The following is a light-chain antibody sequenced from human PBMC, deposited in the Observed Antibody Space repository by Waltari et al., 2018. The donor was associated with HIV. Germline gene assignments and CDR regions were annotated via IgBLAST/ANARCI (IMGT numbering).Light chain of an antibody. CDR3: CSYATNTGL. CDR1: GAHPRFSNR. V-gene: IGLV2-18*02. J-gene: IGLJ3*02. Sequence: SALTPPPSVSGSHGLSVPISCAGAGAHPRFSNRSSWYQQSPGSAPKLLIYEVTNRPSGVPDRFSGSKSGNPASLTISGLQAEDEGDYSCCSYATNTGLFGGGTKLNVL. CDR2: EVT.